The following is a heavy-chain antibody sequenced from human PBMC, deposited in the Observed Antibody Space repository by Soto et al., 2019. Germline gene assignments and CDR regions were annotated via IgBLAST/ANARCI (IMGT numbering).Heavy chain of an antibody. CDR3: ARGGGIAAAGTAFSRFDP. D-gene: IGHD6-13*01. J-gene: IGHJ5*02. CDR1: GYTFTGYY. Sequence: GASVKVSCKASGYTFTGYYMHWVRQAPGQGXEWMGWINPNSGGTNYAQKFQGRVTVTRDTSISTAYMELSRLRSDDTAVYYCARGGGIAAAGTAFSRFDPWGQGTLVTVSS. CDR2: INPNSGGT. V-gene: IGHV1-2*02.